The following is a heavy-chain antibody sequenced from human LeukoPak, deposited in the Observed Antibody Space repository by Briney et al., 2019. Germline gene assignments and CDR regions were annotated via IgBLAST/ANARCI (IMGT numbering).Heavy chain of an antibody. J-gene: IGHJ6*02. CDR1: GGSISSYY. CDR2: IYYSGST. D-gene: IGHD3-22*01. CDR3: ARSRAPYYYDSSGYYWPPYYYGMDV. Sequence: SETLSLTCTVPGGSISSYYWSWIRQPPGKGLEWIGYIYYSGSTNYNPSLKSRVTISVDTSKNQFSLKLSSVTAADSAVYYCARSRAPYYYDSSGYYWPPYYYGMDVWGQGTTVTVSS. V-gene: IGHV4-59*01.